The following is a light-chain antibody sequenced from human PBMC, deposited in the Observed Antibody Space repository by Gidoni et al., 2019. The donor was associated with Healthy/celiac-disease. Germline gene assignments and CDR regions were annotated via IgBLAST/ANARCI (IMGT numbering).Light chain of an antibody. CDR2: DAS. CDR3: QQRSNWRGLT. J-gene: IGKJ4*01. Sequence: IVFAQSPATLSLSPGERATLSCRASQSVSSYLAWYQQKPGQAPRLLIYDASNRATGIPARFSGSGSGTDFTLTISSLEPEDFAVYYCQQRSNWRGLTFGGGTKVEFK. V-gene: IGKV3-11*01. CDR1: QSVSSY.